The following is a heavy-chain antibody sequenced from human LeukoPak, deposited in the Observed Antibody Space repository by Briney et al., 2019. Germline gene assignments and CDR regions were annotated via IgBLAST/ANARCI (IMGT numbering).Heavy chain of an antibody. J-gene: IGHJ5*02. D-gene: IGHD2-2*01. Sequence: SVKLSCKASGYTFTSYVIHWVRQAPGQGPDWVGIVHPRSGSTSYAEKFKDRVTTHSDTSTSTAYLELSSLRSEDTAVDYYPSVVLYKVAVCPVLDPW. CDR3: PSVVLYKVAVCPVLDP. CDR1: GYTFTSYV. V-gene: IGHV1-46*01. CDR2: VHPRSGST.